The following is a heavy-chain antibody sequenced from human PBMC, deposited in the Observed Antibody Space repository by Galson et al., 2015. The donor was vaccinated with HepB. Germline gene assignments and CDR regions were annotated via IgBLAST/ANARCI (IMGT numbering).Heavy chain of an antibody. CDR3: ARDLGGQLLQNEISGWFDP. Sequence: SVKVSCKASGYSFINYYVHWVRQAPGQGLEWMGIINPTTGSTSYTQKFQGRVTMTRDTSTSTVYIELSSLRSEDTAVYYCARDLGGQLLQNEISGWFDPWGQGTLVTVSS. CDR2: INPTTGST. V-gene: IGHV1-46*01. D-gene: IGHD2-2*01. CDR1: GYSFINYY. J-gene: IGHJ5*02.